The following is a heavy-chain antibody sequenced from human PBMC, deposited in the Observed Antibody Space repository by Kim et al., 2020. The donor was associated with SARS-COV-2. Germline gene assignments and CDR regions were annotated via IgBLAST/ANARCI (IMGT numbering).Heavy chain of an antibody. Sequence: GGSLRLSCAASGFSFSSYAFKWVRQAPGKGLEWVSYISATSTTIIYVDSVKGRFTISRDNAKNSLYLQMNSLRAEDTAGYYCVRDLFHFWGQGTRVTVSS. CDR2: ISATSTTI. V-gene: IGHV3-48*03. J-gene: IGHJ4*02. CDR1: GFSFSSYA. CDR3: VRDLFHF.